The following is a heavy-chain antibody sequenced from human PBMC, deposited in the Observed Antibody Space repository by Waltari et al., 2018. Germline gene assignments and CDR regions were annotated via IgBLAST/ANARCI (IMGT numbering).Heavy chain of an antibody. V-gene: IGHV3-7*01. D-gene: IGHD2-15*01. CDR3: ARDHSGVVAALGWFDP. J-gene: IGHJ5*02. Sequence: EVQLVESGGGLVQPGGSLRLSCAASGFTFSSYWMSWVRQAPGKGLEWVANIKQDGSEKYYVDSVKGRFTISRDNAKNSLYLQMNSLRAEDTAVYYCARDHSGVVAALGWFDPWGQGTLVTVSS. CDR2: IKQDGSEK. CDR1: GFTFSSYW.